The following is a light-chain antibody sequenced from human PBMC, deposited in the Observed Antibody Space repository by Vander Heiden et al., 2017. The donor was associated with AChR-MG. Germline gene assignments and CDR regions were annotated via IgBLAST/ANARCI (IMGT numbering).Light chain of an antibody. CDR1: SSDVGGYND. Sequence: QSAMPQPATVSGSPGQSITISCTGTSSDVGGYNDVSWYQQHPGKAPQLMIYDVSNRPSGVSNRFSGSKSGNTASLTISGLQAEDEADYYCSSYTSGITLDVFGTGTKLTVL. CDR2: DVS. J-gene: IGLJ1*01. CDR3: SSYTSGITLDV. V-gene: IGLV2-14*03.